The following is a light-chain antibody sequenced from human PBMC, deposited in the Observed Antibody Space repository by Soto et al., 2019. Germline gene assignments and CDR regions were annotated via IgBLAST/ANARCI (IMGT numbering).Light chain of an antibody. Sequence: ETVLTQSPGTVPLSPGERATLSCRTSQSVNSNYLAWYQQKPGQAPRLLIYGVFNRATGIPDRFSGRGSRTDCTLTISGLEPDDSAVYYCQHYEGSPRTFGQGTKLEIK. CDR2: GVF. CDR1: QSVNSNY. J-gene: IGKJ2*01. V-gene: IGKV3-20*01. CDR3: QHYEGSPRT.